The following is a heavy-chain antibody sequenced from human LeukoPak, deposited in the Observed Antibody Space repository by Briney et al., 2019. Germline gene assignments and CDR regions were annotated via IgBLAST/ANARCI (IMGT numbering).Heavy chain of an antibody. J-gene: IGHJ4*02. Sequence: NPSETLSLTCSVSGGSMSSGGYYWSWIRQHPGKGLEWMGHIYYSGTVYYNPSLRSRVSISVDTSKNQFSLRLSSVTVADTAVYYCAGLGMAASYFYDSSGDKFDYWGQGTLVTVSS. CDR3: AGLGMAASYFYDSSGDKFDY. CDR1: GGSMSSGGYY. CDR2: IYYSGTV. D-gene: IGHD3-22*01. V-gene: IGHV4-31*03.